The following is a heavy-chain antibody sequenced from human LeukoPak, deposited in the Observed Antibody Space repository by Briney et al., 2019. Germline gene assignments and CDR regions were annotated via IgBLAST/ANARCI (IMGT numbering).Heavy chain of an antibody. D-gene: IGHD5-18*01. CDR3: ARDTSSRGYSYGFFDP. V-gene: IGHV4-4*07. CDR2: IYTSGST. CDR1: GGSISSYY. Sequence: SETLSLTCTVSGGSISSYYWSWIRQPAGKGLEWIGRIYTSGSTNYNPSLKSRVTISVDTSKNQFSLKLSSVTAADTAVYYCARDTSSRGYSYGFFDPWGQGTLVTVSS. J-gene: IGHJ5*02.